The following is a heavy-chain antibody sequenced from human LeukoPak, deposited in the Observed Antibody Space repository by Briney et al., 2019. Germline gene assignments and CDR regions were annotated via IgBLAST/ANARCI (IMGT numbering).Heavy chain of an antibody. V-gene: IGHV3-23*01. CDR3: AKNLYCGGGSCYPSALGMDV. CDR1: GFTFSSYA. Sequence: GGSLRLSCAASGFTFSSYAMSWVRQAPGKGLEWVSSISGSGNRTYYADSVKGRFTISRDNSKNTLFLQMSSLRAEDTAVYYCAKNLYCGGGSCYPSALGMDVWGQGTTVTVSS. J-gene: IGHJ6*02. CDR2: ISGSGNRT. D-gene: IGHD2-15*01.